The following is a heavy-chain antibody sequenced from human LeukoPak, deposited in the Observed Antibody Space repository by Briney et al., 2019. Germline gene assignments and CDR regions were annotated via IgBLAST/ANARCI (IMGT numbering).Heavy chain of an antibody. CDR3: ARQGLASGYSVGRYFDY. Sequence: GESLKISCKGSGYSFTSYWIGWVRQMPGKGLEWMGIIYPGDSDTRYGPSFQGQVTISADKSISTAYLQWSSLKASDTAMYYCARQGLASGYSVGRYFDYWGQGTLVTVSS. CDR1: GYSFTSYW. CDR2: IYPGDSDT. J-gene: IGHJ4*02. V-gene: IGHV5-51*01. D-gene: IGHD5-18*01.